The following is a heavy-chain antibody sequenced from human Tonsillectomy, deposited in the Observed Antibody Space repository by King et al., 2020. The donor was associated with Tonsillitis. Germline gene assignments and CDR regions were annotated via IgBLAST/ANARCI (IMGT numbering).Heavy chain of an antibody. Sequence: QLAQSGAEVKKPGSSVKVSCKASGGTFSDYAITWLRQAPGQGLEWMGGIIPIFVTATYAQNFQGRVTISADETTTTVHMELSSLRSEDTAVYYCARGSHYSNYGGYAMDVWGQGTTVTVSS. CDR2: IIPIFVTA. D-gene: IGHD4-11*01. J-gene: IGHJ6*02. V-gene: IGHV1-69*01. CDR3: ARGSHYSNYGGYAMDV. CDR1: GGTFSDYA.